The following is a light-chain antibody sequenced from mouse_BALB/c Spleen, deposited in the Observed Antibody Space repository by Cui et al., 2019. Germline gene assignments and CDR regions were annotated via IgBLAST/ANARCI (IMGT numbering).Light chain of an antibody. CDR1: QNINGW. Sequence: DNQLNQSLSSPSASPGDTITNTCHASQNINGWLSWYQQKPGNIPKLLIYKASDLHTGVPSRFSGSGSGTGFTLTISSLQPEDIATYYCQQGQSYPLTFGAGTKLELK. V-gene: IGKV10-94*01. J-gene: IGKJ5*01. CDR2: KAS. CDR3: QQGQSYPLT.